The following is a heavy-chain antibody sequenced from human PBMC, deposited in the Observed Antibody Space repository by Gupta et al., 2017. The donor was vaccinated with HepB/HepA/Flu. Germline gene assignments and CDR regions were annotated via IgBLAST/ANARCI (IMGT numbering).Heavy chain of an antibody. V-gene: IGHV3-30-3*01. J-gene: IGHJ4*02. CDR1: WFTFRYFT. CDR3: AREGGRSGDSTFDY. Sequence: QVQLAESGGRVFQPGRSLRPSGAVSWFTFRYFTMLWVRQAPGKGLGWVAVISYDGSYEYYADSVKGRFSITRDNSKNTMNLQMNSLRVDDTAVYYCAREGGRSGDSTFDYWGQGTLVTVSS. D-gene: IGHD1-26*01. CDR2: ISYDGSYE.